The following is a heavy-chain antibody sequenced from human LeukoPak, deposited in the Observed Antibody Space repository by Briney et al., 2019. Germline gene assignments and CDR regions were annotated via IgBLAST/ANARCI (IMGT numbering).Heavy chain of an antibody. CDR2: IYSGGST. CDR1: GFTVSSNY. Sequence: GGSLRLSCAASGFTVSSNYMSWVRQAPGKGLEWVSVIYSGGSTYYADSMKGRFTISRDNSKNTLYLQMNSLRAEDTAVYYCATERITIFGVVTPPDYWGQGTLVTVSS. J-gene: IGHJ4*02. V-gene: IGHV3-53*01. CDR3: ATERITIFGVVTPPDY. D-gene: IGHD3-3*01.